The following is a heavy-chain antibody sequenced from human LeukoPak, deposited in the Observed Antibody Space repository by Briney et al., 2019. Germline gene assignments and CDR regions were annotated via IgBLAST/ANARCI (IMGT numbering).Heavy chain of an antibody. CDR1: GFTFSTYA. Sequence: GGSLRLSCAASGFTFSTYAMHWVRQAPGKGLVWVSRINSDGINTSYADSVKGRFTISRDNAKNTLNLQMNSLRAEDTAVYYCARARVEMATIGDYWGQGTLVTVSS. CDR2: INSDGINT. D-gene: IGHD5-24*01. V-gene: IGHV3-74*01. CDR3: ARARVEMATIGDY. J-gene: IGHJ4*02.